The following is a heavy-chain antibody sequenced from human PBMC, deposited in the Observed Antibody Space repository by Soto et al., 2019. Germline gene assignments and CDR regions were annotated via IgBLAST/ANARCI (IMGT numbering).Heavy chain of an antibody. D-gene: IGHD6-19*01. V-gene: IGHV4-39*01. Sequence: SETLSLTCTVSGGSISSSSYYWGWIRQPPGKGLEWIGSIYYSGSTYYNSSLKSRVTISVDTSKNQFSLKLSSVTAADTAVYYCARQDQSSGWYGNWFDPWGQGTLVTVSS. J-gene: IGHJ5*02. CDR1: GGSISSSSYY. CDR3: ARQDQSSGWYGNWFDP. CDR2: IYYSGST.